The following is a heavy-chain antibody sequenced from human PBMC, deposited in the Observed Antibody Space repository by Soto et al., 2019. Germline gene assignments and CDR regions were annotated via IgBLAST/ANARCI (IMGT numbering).Heavy chain of an antibody. CDR1: GFTFSSYW. CDR2: IKQDGSEK. Sequence: GGSLRLSCAASGFTFSSYWMSWVRQAPGKGLEWVANIKQDGSEKYYVYSVKGRFTISRDNAKNSLYLQMNSLRAEDTAVYYCARGSSYYYESSGYYFDYWGQGTLVTVSS. D-gene: IGHD3-22*01. V-gene: IGHV3-7*03. CDR3: ARGSSYYYESSGYYFDY. J-gene: IGHJ4*02.